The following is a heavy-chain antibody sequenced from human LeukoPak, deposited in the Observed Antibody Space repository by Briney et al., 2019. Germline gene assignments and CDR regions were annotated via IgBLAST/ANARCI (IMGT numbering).Heavy chain of an antibody. CDR3: VRDRGAVAGRGFDP. Sequence: QPGGSLRLSCAASGFTFSSYDMQFGRQGTGKGLEWVSRIGIAGDTYYPDSVKGRFTISKENAKNSLYLQMNSLRAGDTAVYYCVRDRGAVAGRGFDPWGRGTLVTVSS. J-gene: IGHJ5*02. CDR1: GFTFSSYD. D-gene: IGHD6-13*01. V-gene: IGHV3-13*04. CDR2: IGIAGDT.